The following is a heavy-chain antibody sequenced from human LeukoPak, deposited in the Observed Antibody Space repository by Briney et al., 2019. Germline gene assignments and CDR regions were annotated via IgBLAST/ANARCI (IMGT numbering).Heavy chain of an antibody. D-gene: IGHD6-13*01. J-gene: IGHJ4*02. Sequence: GRSLRLSCAASGFSFGNYGMHWVRQAPGKGLEWVAVTSSDGINNYYTDSVKGRFTISRDNSKNTLYLQMNSLRAEDTAVYYCAKDSYSSTWYVIHFWGQGTLVTVSS. CDR2: TSSDGINN. CDR3: AKDSYSSTWYVIHF. CDR1: GFSFGNYG. V-gene: IGHV3-30*18.